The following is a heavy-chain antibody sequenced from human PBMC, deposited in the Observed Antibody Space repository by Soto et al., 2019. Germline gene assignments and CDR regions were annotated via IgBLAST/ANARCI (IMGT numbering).Heavy chain of an antibody. CDR2: INYSGRV. CDR3: ASSYGSGSGVFDY. Sequence: PSETLSLTCAVYCASFSGNYWSWIRQTPGKRLEWIGHINYSGRVTYNPSLESRTTISGDTSRNHLSLNLTSVTAADTAVYYCASSYGSGSGVFDYWGQGTSVTVSS. CDR1: CASFSGNY. V-gene: IGHV4-34*01. D-gene: IGHD3-10*01. J-gene: IGHJ4*02.